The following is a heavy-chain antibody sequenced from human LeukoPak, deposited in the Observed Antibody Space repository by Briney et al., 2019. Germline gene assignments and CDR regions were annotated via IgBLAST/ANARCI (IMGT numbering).Heavy chain of an antibody. D-gene: IGHD2-8*01. Sequence: PGGSLRLSCAASGFTFSSYSMNWVRQAPGKGLEWVSYISSSSSTIYYADSVKGRFTISRDNAKNSLYLQVNSLRAEDTAVYYCARTKIIFDHWGQGTLVTVSS. J-gene: IGHJ5*02. CDR2: ISSSSSTI. CDR3: ARTKIIFDH. CDR1: GFTFSSYS. V-gene: IGHV3-48*01.